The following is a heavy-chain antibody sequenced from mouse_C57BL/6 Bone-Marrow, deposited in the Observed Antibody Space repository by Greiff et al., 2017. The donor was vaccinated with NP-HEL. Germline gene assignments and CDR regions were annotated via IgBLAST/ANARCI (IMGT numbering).Heavy chain of an antibody. V-gene: IGHV1-4*01. CDR1: GYTFTSYT. Sequence: QVQLQQSGAELARPGASVKMSCKASGYTFTSYTMHWVKQRPGQGLEWIGYINPSSGYTKYNQKFKDKATLPADKSTSTAYMQLSSLTSEDSAVYYCARDYYGSSTWCAYWGQGTLVTVSA. J-gene: IGHJ3*01. D-gene: IGHD1-1*01. CDR3: ARDYYGSSTWCAY. CDR2: INPSSGYT.